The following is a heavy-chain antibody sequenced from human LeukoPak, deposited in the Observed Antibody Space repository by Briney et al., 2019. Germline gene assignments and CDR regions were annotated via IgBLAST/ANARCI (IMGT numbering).Heavy chain of an antibody. Sequence: PGGSLRLSCAASGFTFNSYSMHWVRQAPGKGLEWVAVLWYDGSNKYYADSVKGRFTISRDNSNNTLYLQMNSLSAEDTAVYYCARGSTGDYYYYYYMDVWGKGTTVTVSS. J-gene: IGHJ6*03. CDR1: GFTFNSYS. CDR3: ARGSTGDYYYYYYMDV. CDR2: LWYDGSNK. D-gene: IGHD7-27*01. V-gene: IGHV3-33*01.